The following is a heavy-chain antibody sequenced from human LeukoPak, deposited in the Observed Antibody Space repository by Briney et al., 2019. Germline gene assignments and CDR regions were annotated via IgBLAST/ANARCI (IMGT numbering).Heavy chain of an antibody. Sequence: PGGSLRLSCAASGFTFSSYSMNWVRQAPGKGLEWVSSITSSSYIYYADSVKGRFTISRDNAKNTVYLQMNSLRVEDTAVYYCARVGYCSSGICYGMDVWGPGTTVSVSS. CDR3: ARVGYCSSGICYGMDV. CDR2: ITSSSYI. J-gene: IGHJ6*02. D-gene: IGHD2-2*01. V-gene: IGHV3-21*01. CDR1: GFTFSSYS.